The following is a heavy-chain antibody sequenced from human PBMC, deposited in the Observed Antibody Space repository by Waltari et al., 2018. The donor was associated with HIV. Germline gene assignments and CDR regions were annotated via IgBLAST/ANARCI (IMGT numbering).Heavy chain of an antibody. CDR2: IKQDVSEK. D-gene: IGHD3-16*01. Sequence: EVQLVESGGGLVQPGGSLRLSCEASGFTFSTFWMSWVRQAPGKGLEWGPNIKQDVSEKYYVDSVKARFTISRDNAKNSLYLQMNSLRAEDTAVYYCAGRSPARRLNWFGPWGQGTLVTVSS. V-gene: IGHV3-7*01. CDR3: AGRSPARRLNWFGP. J-gene: IGHJ5*02. CDR1: GFTFSTFW.